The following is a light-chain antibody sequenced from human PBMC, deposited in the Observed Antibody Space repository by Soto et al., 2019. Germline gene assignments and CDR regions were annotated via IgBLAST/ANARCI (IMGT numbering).Light chain of an antibody. CDR2: DAS. V-gene: IGKV3-11*01. J-gene: IGKJ2*01. CDR1: QSVDSS. CDR3: QQRGA. Sequence: EVVLTQSPATLSLSPGERATLSCRASQSVDSSLAWYQQKLGQAPRLLIYDASNRATGIPGRFSGSGSGIDFTLTISSLEPEDFAVYYCQQRGAFGQGTKVEIK.